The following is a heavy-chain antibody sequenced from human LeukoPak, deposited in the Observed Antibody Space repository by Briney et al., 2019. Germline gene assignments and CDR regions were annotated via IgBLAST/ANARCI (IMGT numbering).Heavy chain of an antibody. D-gene: IGHD1-14*01. CDR3: VRHGTITSPNGFDY. V-gene: IGHV4-30-2*01. Sequence: SETLSLTCTVSGGSISSGGYYWSWIRQPPGKGLEWIGYIYHSGSTYYNPSLKSRVTISVDRSKNQFSLKLSSVTAADTAVYYCVRHGTITSPNGFDYWGQGALVTVSS. CDR2: IYHSGST. J-gene: IGHJ4*02. CDR1: GGSISSGGYY.